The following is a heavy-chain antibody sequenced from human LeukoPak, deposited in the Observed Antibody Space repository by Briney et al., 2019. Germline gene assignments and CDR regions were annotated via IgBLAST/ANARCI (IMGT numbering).Heavy chain of an antibody. CDR3: ARGLQYQLLKALGYYYMDV. Sequence: SVKVSCKASGGTFSSHAIAWVRQAPGQGPEWMGGIIPISGTATYAQKFQGRVTITTDESTSRTYMEVGSLTSDDAAVYYRARGLQYQLLKALGYYYMDVWGEGTTVTVSS. CDR2: IIPISGTA. J-gene: IGHJ6*03. D-gene: IGHD2-2*01. CDR1: GGTFSSHA. V-gene: IGHV1-69*05.